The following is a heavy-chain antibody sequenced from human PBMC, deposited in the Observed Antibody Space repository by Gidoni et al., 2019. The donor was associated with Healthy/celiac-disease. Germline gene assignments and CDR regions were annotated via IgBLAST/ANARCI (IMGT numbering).Heavy chain of an antibody. CDR2: IYPGDSDT. D-gene: IGHD3-22*01. CDR3: ARLYDSSGYYYYNLDY. Sequence: EVQLVQSGAEVKKPGESLKISCKGSGYSFTSYWIGWVRQMPGKGLEWMGIIYPGDSDTRYSPSSQGQVTISADKSISTAYLQWSSLKASDTAMYYCARLYDSSGYYYYNLDYWGQGTLVTVSS. CDR1: GYSFTSYW. V-gene: IGHV5-51*01. J-gene: IGHJ4*02.